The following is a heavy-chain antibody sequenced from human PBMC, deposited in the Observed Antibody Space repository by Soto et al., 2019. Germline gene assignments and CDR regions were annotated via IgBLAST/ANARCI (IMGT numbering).Heavy chain of an antibody. D-gene: IGHD3-3*01. J-gene: IGHJ4*02. CDR3: ARVNPVLRFLEWLSDPFDY. Sequence: ASVKVSCKASGYTFTSYDINWVRQATGQGLEWMGWMNPNSGNTGYAQKFQGRVTMTRNTSISTAYMELSSLRSEDTAVYYCARVNPVLRFLEWLSDPFDYWGQGTLVTDSS. V-gene: IGHV1-8*01. CDR2: MNPNSGNT. CDR1: GYTFTSYD.